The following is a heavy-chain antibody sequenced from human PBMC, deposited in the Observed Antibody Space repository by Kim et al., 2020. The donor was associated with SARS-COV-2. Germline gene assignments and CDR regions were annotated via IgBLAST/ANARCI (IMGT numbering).Heavy chain of an antibody. CDR2: IYYSGST. J-gene: IGHJ4*02. D-gene: IGHD3-3*01. Sequence: SETLSLTCTVSGGSISSGGYYWSWIRQHPGKGLECFGYIYYSGSTYYNPSLKSRVTISVDTSKNQFSLKLSSVTAADTAVYYCARALTIFGVVISAFDYWGQRTLVTVSS. V-gene: IGHV4-31*03. CDR3: ARALTIFGVVISAFDY. CDR1: GGSISSGGYY.